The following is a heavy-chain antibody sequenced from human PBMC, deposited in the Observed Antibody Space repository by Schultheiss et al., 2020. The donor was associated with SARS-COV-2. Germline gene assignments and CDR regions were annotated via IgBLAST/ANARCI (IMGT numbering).Heavy chain of an antibody. CDR1: GFTFSDYY. D-gene: IGHD1-20*01. CDR2: ISSSGSTI. CDR3: AKVAYNWKGTIDY. J-gene: IGHJ4*02. Sequence: GGSLRLSCAASGFTFSDYYMSWIRQAPGKGLEWVSYISSSGSTIYYADSVKGRFTISRDNSKNTLYLQMNSLRAEDTAVYYCAKVAYNWKGTIDYWGQGTLVTVSS. V-gene: IGHV3-11*04.